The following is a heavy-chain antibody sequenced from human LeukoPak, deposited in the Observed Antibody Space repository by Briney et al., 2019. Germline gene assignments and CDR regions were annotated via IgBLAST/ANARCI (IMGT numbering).Heavy chain of an antibody. CDR2: IYYSGST. J-gene: IGHJ5*02. CDR1: GGSISSYY. Sequence: PSETLSLTCTVSGGSISSYYWSWIRQTPGKGLECIGYIYYSGSTNYNPSLKSRVTMSVDTSKDQFSLKLSSVTAADTAVYYCARQGYYGSGSYWFDPWGQGTLVTVSS. V-gene: IGHV4-59*01. D-gene: IGHD3-10*01. CDR3: ARQGYYGSGSYWFDP.